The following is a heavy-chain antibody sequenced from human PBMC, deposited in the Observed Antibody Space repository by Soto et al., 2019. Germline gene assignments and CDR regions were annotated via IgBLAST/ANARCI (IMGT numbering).Heavy chain of an antibody. CDR1: GYSFTSYW. V-gene: IGHV5-51*01. Sequence: GESLKISCKGSGYSFTSYWICWVRQMPGKGLEWMGIIYPGDSDTRYSPSFQGQVTISADKSISTAYLQWSSLKASDTAMYYCARQVATVTTFYYYYYGMDVWGQGTTVTVSS. J-gene: IGHJ6*02. CDR3: ARQVATVTTFYYYYYGMDV. CDR2: IYPGDSDT. D-gene: IGHD4-4*01.